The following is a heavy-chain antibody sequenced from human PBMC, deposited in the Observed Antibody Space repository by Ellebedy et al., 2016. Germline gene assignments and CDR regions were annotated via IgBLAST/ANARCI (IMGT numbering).Heavy chain of an antibody. CDR1: RFGFSAYD. J-gene: IGHJ4*02. D-gene: IGHD1/OR15-1a*01. V-gene: IGHV3-30*03. CDR3: ARDHRFDKNKSFDY. Sequence: GESLKISCDGSRFGFSAYDMHWIRQPPGKGLEWVALISEDGTQTHYADSVKGRFTISRDNSKKTLDLQMNSLRGEGTAIYYCARDHRFDKNKSFDYWGQGTLVTVSS. CDR2: ISEDGTQT.